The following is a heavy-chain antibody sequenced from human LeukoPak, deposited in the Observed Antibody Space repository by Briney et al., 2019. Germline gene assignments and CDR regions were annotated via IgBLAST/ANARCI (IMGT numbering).Heavy chain of an antibody. CDR3: ARDAELGTALDY. CDR2: ISSSSSYI. D-gene: IGHD7-27*01. CDR1: GFTFSSYS. V-gene: IGHV3-21*01. Sequence: GGSLRLSCAASGFTFSSYSMNWVRQAPGKGREWVSSISSSSSYIYYADSVKGRFTISRDNAKNSLYLQMNSLRAEDTAVYYCARDAELGTALDYWGQGTLVAVSS. J-gene: IGHJ4*02.